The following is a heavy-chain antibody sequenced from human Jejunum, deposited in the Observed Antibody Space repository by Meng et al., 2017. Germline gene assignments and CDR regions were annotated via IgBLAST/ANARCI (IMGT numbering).Heavy chain of an antibody. Sequence: GESLKTPRATSGFTVSSNYMSWVRQAPGKGLDWVSVIYSGGNTYYADSVKGRFTISRDNSKNTLYLQMNSLRAEDTAVYYCARSLRSFSWYYFDYWGQGTLVTVSS. J-gene: IGHJ4*02. CDR3: ARSLRSFSWYYFDY. CDR2: IYSGGNT. CDR1: GFTVSSNY. V-gene: IGHV3-66*02. D-gene: IGHD6-13*01.